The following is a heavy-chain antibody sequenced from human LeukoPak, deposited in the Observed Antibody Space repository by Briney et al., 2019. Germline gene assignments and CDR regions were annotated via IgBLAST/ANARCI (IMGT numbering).Heavy chain of an antibody. Sequence: SVNVSCKASGGTFSSYAISWVRQAPGQGLEWMGGIIPIFGTANYAQKFQGRVTITADESTSTAYMELSSLRSEDTAVYYCARNQWLVASRSRWFDPWGQGTLVTVSS. CDR2: IIPIFGTA. V-gene: IGHV1-69*01. D-gene: IGHD6-19*01. CDR1: GGTFSSYA. CDR3: ARNQWLVASRSRWFDP. J-gene: IGHJ5*02.